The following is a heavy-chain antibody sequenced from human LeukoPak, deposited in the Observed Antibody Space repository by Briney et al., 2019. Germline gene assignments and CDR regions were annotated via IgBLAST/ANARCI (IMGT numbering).Heavy chain of an antibody. D-gene: IGHD2-2*03. V-gene: IGHV4-39*01. Sequence: SETLSLTCTVSGGSISSSSYYWGWIRQSPGKGLEWIGSIYYSGSTYYNPSLKSRVTISVDTSKNQFSLKLSSVTAADTAVYYCARHGYCSSTSCPPLVWGQGTLVTVSS. CDR2: IYYSGST. CDR1: GGSISSSSYY. J-gene: IGHJ4*02. CDR3: ARHGYCSSTSCPPLV.